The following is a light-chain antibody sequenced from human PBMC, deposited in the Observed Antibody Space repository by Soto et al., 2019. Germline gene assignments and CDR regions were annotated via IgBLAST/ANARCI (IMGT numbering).Light chain of an antibody. Sequence: QSALTQPASVSGSPGQSITISCTGTSSDVGAYNYVSWYQQHPGKAPRLIIYDVSNRPSGVSDRFSGSKSGNTASLTVSGLQAEDEGDYECNSFTSATSTTPYVFGTGTKVTVL. J-gene: IGLJ1*01. CDR2: DVS. CDR1: SSDVGAYNY. CDR3: NSFTSATSTTPYV. V-gene: IGLV2-14*01.